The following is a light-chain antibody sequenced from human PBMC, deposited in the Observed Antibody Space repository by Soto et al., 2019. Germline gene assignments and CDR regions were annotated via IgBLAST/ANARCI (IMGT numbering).Light chain of an antibody. CDR2: SDN. CDR3: AAWDVSLVV. J-gene: IGLJ2*01. CDR1: SSNIGTNT. Sequence: VLTQPPSASGTPGQRVTISCSGSSSNIGTNTVIWYQQLPGAAPRLLIYSDNQRPSGVPDRFSGSKSGTSASLAISGLQSEDEADYYCAAWDVSLVVFGGGTKLTVL. V-gene: IGLV1-44*01.